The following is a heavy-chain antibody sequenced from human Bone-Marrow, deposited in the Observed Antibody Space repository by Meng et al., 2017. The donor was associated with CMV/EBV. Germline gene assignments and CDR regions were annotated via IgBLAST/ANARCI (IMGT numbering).Heavy chain of an antibody. V-gene: IGHV3-9*01. CDR3: ASFITMVRGVIITAMDF. CDR1: GFNFDEYA. J-gene: IGHJ6*03. D-gene: IGHD3-10*01. Sequence: SLKISCGASGFNFDEYAMHWVRQGPGKGLEWVSGINWNSDTVVYADSVKGRFTISRDNAKNSLYLQRNSLRAEDTAVYYCASFITMVRGVIITAMDFWGKGTTVTVS. CDR2: INWNSDTV.